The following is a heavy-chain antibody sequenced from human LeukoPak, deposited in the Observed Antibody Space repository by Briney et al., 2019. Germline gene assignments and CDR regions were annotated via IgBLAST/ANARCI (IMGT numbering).Heavy chain of an antibody. Sequence: GGSLRLSCVASGFTFSSYAMSWVRQAPGKGLEWVSAISGSGGSTYYADSVKGRFTISRDNSKNTLYLQMNSLRAEDTAVYYCAKDRNSGSYYGICWFDPWGQGTLVTVSS. D-gene: IGHD1-26*01. J-gene: IGHJ5*02. CDR1: GFTFSSYA. CDR2: ISGSGGST. V-gene: IGHV3-23*01. CDR3: AKDRNSGSYYGICWFDP.